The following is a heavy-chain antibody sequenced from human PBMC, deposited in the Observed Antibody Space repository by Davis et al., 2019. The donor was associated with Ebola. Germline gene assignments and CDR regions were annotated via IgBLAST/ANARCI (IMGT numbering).Heavy chain of an antibody. V-gene: IGHV4-30-2*01. D-gene: IGHD2/OR15-2a*01. CDR3: ARHKNHYYYGMDV. CDR1: GGSISSGGYS. J-gene: IGHJ6*02. Sequence: SETLSLTCAVSGGSISSGGYSWSWIRQPPGKGLEWIGYIYHSGSTYYNPSLKSRVTISTDTSKNQLALRLSSVTAADTAVYYCARHKNHYYYGMDVWGQGTTVAVSS. CDR2: IYHSGST.